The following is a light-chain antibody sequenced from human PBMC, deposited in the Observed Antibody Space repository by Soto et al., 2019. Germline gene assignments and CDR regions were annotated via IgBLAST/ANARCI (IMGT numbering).Light chain of an antibody. V-gene: IGLV1-44*01. CDR2: SYN. CDR3: AVWDDSLSGWV. J-gene: IGLJ3*02. Sequence: QSVLTQPPSASGTPGQRVIISCAGGSSNIGGNTVSWYQQLPGTTPKLLIYSYNQRPSGVPDRFAGSKSGTSGSLAISGLQSEDEADYYCAVWDDSLSGWVFGGGTKVTVL. CDR1: SSNIGGNT.